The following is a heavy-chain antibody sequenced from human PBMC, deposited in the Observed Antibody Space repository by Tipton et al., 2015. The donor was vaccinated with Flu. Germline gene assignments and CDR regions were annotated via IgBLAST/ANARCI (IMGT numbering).Heavy chain of an antibody. V-gene: IGHV4-4*07. CDR2: IYTSGNT. D-gene: IGHD6-19*01. CDR3: ARVQGNSGWRYFDY. J-gene: IGHJ4*02. Sequence: TLSLTCNVSGGSLSGYYWSWIRQPAGKGLEWVGRIYTSGNTNYSPYLKSRVTMSVDTSKNQFALKLSSMTAADTAVYYCARVQGNSGWRYFDYWGQGTLVTVSS. CDR1: GGSLSGYY.